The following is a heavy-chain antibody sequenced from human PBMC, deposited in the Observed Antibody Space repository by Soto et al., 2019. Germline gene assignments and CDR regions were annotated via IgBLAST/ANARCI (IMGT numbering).Heavy chain of an antibody. Sequence: QVQLVQSGAEVKKPGASVKVSCKASGYTFTSYGISWVRQAPGQGLEWMGWISAYNGNTNYAQKLQGRVTMTNDTSTSTAYMELRSLRSDDTAVYYCARVLGDGEFYSGYEPIFDYWGQGTLVTVSS. D-gene: IGHD5-12*01. CDR1: GYTFTSYG. CDR2: ISAYNGNT. CDR3: ARVLGDGEFYSGYEPIFDY. J-gene: IGHJ4*02. V-gene: IGHV1-18*01.